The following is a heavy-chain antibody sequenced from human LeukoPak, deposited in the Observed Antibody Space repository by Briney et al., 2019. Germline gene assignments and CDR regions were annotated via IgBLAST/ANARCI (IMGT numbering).Heavy chain of an antibody. Sequence: GASVKVPCKASGYTFTSYDINWVRQAAGQGLEWMGWMNPHSANAGYAQKFQGRVTMTRDTSISTAYMELSSLRSDDTAVYYCARIPHRVPHNWFDPWGQGTLVTVSS. J-gene: IGHJ5*02. CDR2: MNPHSANA. CDR1: GYTFTSYD. CDR3: ARIPHRVPHNWFDP. V-gene: IGHV1-8*01. D-gene: IGHD2-2*01.